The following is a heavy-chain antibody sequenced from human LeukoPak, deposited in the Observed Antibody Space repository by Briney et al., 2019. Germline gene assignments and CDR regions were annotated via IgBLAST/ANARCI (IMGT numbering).Heavy chain of an antibody. CDR1: GFTFSSYG. J-gene: IGHJ4*02. CDR2: ISGGAVST. V-gene: IGHV3-23*01. CDR3: AKSGRYCSGGSCYQEASLDY. D-gene: IGHD2-15*01. Sequence: GGTLRLSCAAPGFTFSSYGVSWVRQAPGKGLEWVSGISGGAVSTNYADSGKGRFTIPRDNSKNTLYLQMNSLRVENTAVYYCAKSGRYCSGGSCYQEASLDYWGQGTLVTVSS.